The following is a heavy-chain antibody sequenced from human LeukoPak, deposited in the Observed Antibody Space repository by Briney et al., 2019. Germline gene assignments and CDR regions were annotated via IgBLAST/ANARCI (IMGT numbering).Heavy chain of an antibody. J-gene: IGHJ4*02. Sequence: SETLSLTCAVSGGSISSSNWWSWIRQPPGKGLEWIGEINHSGSANYNPSLKSRVIISVDTSKNQFSLMLSSVAAADTAVYYCARGGTIFGVVNALFGYWGQGTLVTVSS. CDR1: GGSISSSNW. CDR3: ARGGTIFGVVNALFGY. D-gene: IGHD3-3*01. CDR2: INHSGSA. V-gene: IGHV4-4*02.